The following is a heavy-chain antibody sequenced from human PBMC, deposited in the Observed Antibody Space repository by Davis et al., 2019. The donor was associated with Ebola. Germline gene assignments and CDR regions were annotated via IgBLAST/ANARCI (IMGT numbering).Heavy chain of an antibody. CDR2: INQDGSQQ. V-gene: IGHV3-7*01. J-gene: IGHJ4*02. CDR1: GFSLSHHW. Sequence: PGGSLRLSCAASGFSLSHHWMSWIRQAPGKGLEWVANINQDGSQQYFVDSVKDRFSISRDNAKNSLYLHMNSLRAEDTAVYYCARDMISGWKFDYWGQGSLVTVSS. CDR3: ARDMISGWKFDY. D-gene: IGHD6-19*01.